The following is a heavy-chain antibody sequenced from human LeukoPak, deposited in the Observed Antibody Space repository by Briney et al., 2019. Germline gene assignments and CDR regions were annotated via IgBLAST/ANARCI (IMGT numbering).Heavy chain of an antibody. Sequence: GGSLRLSCAASGFTFSDYYMSWIRQAPGKGLEWVSYISSSGSTIYYADSVKGRFTISRDNAKNSMYLQMNSLRAEHKAVYYCARDIAMVRGNDYWGQGTLVTVSS. CDR3: ARDIAMVRGNDY. V-gene: IGHV3-11*04. CDR1: GFTFSDYY. CDR2: ISSSGSTI. D-gene: IGHD3-10*01. J-gene: IGHJ4*02.